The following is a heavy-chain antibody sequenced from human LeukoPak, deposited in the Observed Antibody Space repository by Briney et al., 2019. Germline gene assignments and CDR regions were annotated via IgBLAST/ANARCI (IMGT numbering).Heavy chain of an antibody. CDR3: ARDIAAAGRGV. CDR1: GFTFSSYS. CDR2: ISSSSSYI. Sequence: GGSLRLSCAASGFTFSSYSMNWVRQAPGKGLEWVSSISSSSSYIYYADSVKGRFTISRDNAKNSLYLQMNSLRAEDTAVYYCARDIAAAGRGVWGQGTLVTVSS. D-gene: IGHD6-13*01. J-gene: IGHJ4*02. V-gene: IGHV3-21*01.